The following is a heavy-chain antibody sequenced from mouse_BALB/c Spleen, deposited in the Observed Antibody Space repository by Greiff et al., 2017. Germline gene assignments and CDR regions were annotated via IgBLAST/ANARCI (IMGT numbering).Heavy chain of an antibody. J-gene: IGHJ3*01. CDR1: GFTFSSYT. Sequence: EVQRVESGGGLVQPGGSLKLSCAASGFTFSSYTISWVRQTPEKRLEWVAYISNGGGSTYYPDTVKGRFTISRDNAKNTLYLQMSSLKSEDTAMYYCARHYGNSFAYWGQGTLVTVSA. V-gene: IGHV5-12-2*01. D-gene: IGHD2-1*01. CDR2: ISNGGGST. CDR3: ARHYGNSFAY.